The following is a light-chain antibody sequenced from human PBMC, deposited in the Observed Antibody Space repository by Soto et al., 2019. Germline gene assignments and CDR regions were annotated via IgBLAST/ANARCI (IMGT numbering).Light chain of an antibody. CDR2: KPS. CDR3: QQYYSYPYT. CDR1: QSINTW. V-gene: IGKV1-5*03. Sequence: EIPMTQSPATLSASVGDRVTITCRASQSINTWLAWYQQKPGKAPKLLIYKPSSLESGVPSRFSGSGSGTEFSLTISSLQPDDFATYYCQQYYSYPYTFGQGTKLEIK. J-gene: IGKJ2*01.